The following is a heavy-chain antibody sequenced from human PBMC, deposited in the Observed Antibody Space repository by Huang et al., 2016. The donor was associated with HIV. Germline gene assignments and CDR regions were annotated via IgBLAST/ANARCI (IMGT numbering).Heavy chain of an antibody. CDR1: GASFTGNY. J-gene: IGHJ6*02. CDR3: ARQWVLLDYLMGMDV. Sequence: QVHLQQWGAGLLKPSETLTLTCAVSGASFTGNYWTWIRQTPGKGLEWIGEINDIGATIYKPYLESRVTIAIDRSKKQFSLRLSSMTAADTAVYYCARQWVLLDYLMGMDVWGQGTTVIVSS. V-gene: IGHV4-34*01. CDR2: INDIGAT. D-gene: IGHD3-3*01.